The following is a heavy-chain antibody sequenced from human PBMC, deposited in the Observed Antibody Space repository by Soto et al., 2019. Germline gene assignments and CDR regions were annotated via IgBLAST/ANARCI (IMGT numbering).Heavy chain of an antibody. V-gene: IGHV5-51*01. CDR1: GYSFTSYW. CDR2: IYPGDSDT. D-gene: IGHD3-10*01. CDR3: ARWGVSTSGNPAFDAFDI. J-gene: IGHJ3*02. Sequence: PGESLKISCKGSGYSFTSYWIGWVRQMPGKGLEWMGIIYPGDSDTRYSPSFQGQVTISADKSISTAYLQWSSLKASDTAMYYCARWGVSTSGNPAFDAFDIWGQGTMVTVSS.